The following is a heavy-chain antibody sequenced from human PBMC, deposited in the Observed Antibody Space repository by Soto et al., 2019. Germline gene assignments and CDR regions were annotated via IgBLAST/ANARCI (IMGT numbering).Heavy chain of an antibody. CDR2: IRSKANSYAT. D-gene: IGHD2-15*01. CDR3: TRPYCSGGSCYDS. J-gene: IGHJ5*02. CDR1: GFTFSGSA. V-gene: IGHV3-73*01. Sequence: GGSLILSCAASGFTFSGSAVHWVRQAAGKGLEWVGRIRSKANSYATAYAASVKGRFTISRDDSKNTAYLQMNSLKTEDTAVYYCTRPYCSGGSCYDSWGQGTLVTVSS.